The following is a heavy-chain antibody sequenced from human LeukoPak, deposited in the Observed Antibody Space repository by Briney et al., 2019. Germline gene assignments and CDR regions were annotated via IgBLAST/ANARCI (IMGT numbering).Heavy chain of an antibody. CDR2: INPDSGGT. V-gene: IGHV1-2*02. Sequence: ASVKVSCKTSGYTFTGYYMHWVRQAPGQGLEWMGWINPDSGGTNYAQKFQARVTMTRDTSISTAYMELSRLTSDDTAVYYCARAGSGGVWGQGTLVIVSS. D-gene: IGHD1-26*01. CDR3: ARAGSGGV. J-gene: IGHJ4*02. CDR1: GYTFTGYY.